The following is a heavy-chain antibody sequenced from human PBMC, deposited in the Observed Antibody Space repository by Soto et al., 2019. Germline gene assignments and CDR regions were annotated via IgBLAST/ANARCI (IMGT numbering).Heavy chain of an antibody. J-gene: IGHJ4*02. D-gene: IGHD3-16*01. CDR2: IYHSGST. Sequence: PSETLSLTCAVSGYSISSGYYWGWIRQPPGKGLEWIGSIYHSGSTYHNPSLKSRVTISVDTSKNQFSLKLSSVTAADTAVYYCARERVITFGGRGFYDYWGQGTLVTVSS. V-gene: IGHV4-38-2*02. CDR1: GYSISSGYY. CDR3: ARERVITFGGRGFYDY.